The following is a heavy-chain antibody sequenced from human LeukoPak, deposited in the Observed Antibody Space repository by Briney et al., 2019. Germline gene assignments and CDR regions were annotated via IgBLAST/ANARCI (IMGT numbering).Heavy chain of an antibody. CDR3: ARAAVPGHRTRGVRRDNWFDP. Sequence: ASVKVSCKASGYTFTSYDINWVRQATGQGLEWMGWMNPNSGNTGYAQKFQGRVTMTRNTSISTAYMELSSLRSEDTAVYYCARAAVPGHRTRGVRRDNWFDPWGQGTLVTVSS. D-gene: IGHD3-10*01. CDR2: MNPNSGNT. J-gene: IGHJ5*02. CDR1: GYTFTSYD. V-gene: IGHV1-8*01.